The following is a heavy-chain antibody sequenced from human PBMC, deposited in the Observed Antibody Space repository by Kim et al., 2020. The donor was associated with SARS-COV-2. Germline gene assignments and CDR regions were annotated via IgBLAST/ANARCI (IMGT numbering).Heavy chain of an antibody. CDR2: ISSSSSNI. J-gene: IGHJ4*02. V-gene: IGHV3-21*01. CDR3: ARTVLINYDFWSGYYNDPGY. CDR1: GFTFSSYS. Sequence: GGSLRLSCAASGFTFSSYSMNWVRQAPGKGLEWGSSISSSSSNIDYADSVKGRFTISRDNAKNSLYLQMNSLRAEDTAVYYCARTVLINYDFWSGYYNDPGYWGQGTLVTVS. D-gene: IGHD3-3*01.